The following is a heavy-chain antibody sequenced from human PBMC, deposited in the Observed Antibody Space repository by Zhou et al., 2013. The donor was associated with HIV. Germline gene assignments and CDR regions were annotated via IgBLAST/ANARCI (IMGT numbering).Heavy chain of an antibody. V-gene: IGHV1-69*05. CDR2: IIPIFGTA. J-gene: IGHJ5*02. CDR1: GGTFSSYA. Sequence: QVQLVQSGAEVKKPGSSVKVSCKASGGTFSSYAISWVRQAPGQGLEWMGGIIPIFGTANYAQKFQGRVTITTDESTSTAYMELSSLRSEDTAVYYCARVITIFGVVLEGWFDPWGQGTLVTVSS. CDR3: ARVITIFGVVLEGWFDP. D-gene: IGHD3-3*01.